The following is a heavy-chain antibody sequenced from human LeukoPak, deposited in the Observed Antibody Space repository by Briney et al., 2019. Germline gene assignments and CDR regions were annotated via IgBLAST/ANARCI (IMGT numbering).Heavy chain of an antibody. CDR3: ARGGSYLSAFDI. CDR2: INSDGSST. CDR1: GFTFSSYW. V-gene: IGHV3-74*01. J-gene: IGHJ3*02. Sequence: GGSLRLSCAASGFTFSSYWMHWVRQAPGKGLVWVSRINSDGSSTSYADSVKGRFTISRDNAKNTLYLQMNSLRAEDTAVYYCARGGSYLSAFDIWGQGTMVTVSS. D-gene: IGHD1-26*01.